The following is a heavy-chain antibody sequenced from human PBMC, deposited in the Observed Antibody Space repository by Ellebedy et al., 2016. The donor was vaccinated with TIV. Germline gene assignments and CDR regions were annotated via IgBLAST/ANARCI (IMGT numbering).Heavy chain of an antibody. CDR1: GFTVSRNY. V-gene: IGHV3-53*01. D-gene: IGHD5-18*01. Sequence: GESLKISXAASGFTVSRNYMSWVRQAPGKGLEWVSLIESGGNTLYADSVKGRFTLSRDNPKNTLFLQLNSLRVEDTAMYYCAKGKGYSDAFDFWGQGTMVTVS. CDR3: AKGKGYSDAFDF. J-gene: IGHJ3*01. CDR2: IESGGNT.